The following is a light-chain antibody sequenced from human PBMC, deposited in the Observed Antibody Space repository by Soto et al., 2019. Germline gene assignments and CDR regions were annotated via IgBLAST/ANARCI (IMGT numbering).Light chain of an antibody. J-gene: IGLJ2*01. CDR2: DVT. V-gene: IGLV2-14*03. CDR1: SSDIGAYNY. Sequence: QSALTQPASMSGSPGQSIAISCAGTSSDIGAYNYVSWYKQHPDKAPKLIIYDVTNRPSGISNRFSGSKSGNTASLTISGLQAEDDGDYYCSSYTSSSTHVVFGGGTQLTVL. CDR3: SSYTSSSTHVV.